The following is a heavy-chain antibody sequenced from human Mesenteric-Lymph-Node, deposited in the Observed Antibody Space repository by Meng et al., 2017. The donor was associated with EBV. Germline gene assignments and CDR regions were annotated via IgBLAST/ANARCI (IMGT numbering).Heavy chain of an antibody. CDR2: INHSGST. Sequence: HVERQRGGAGLFEPSVTLSLTLAGYGWSVSGYYWGWNRQAPGKGLEWIGEINHSGSTNYHPSLKSRVTISVDTSKNQFSLKLSSVTAADTAVYYCARGPNYWYFDLWGRGTLVTVSS. CDR1: GWSVSGYY. CDR3: ARGPNYWYFDL. J-gene: IGHJ2*01. V-gene: IGHV4-34*01.